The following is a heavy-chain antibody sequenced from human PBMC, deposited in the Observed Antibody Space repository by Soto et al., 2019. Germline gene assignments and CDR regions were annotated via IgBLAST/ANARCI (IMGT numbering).Heavy chain of an antibody. CDR3: ARVGTTVTTFSFDY. D-gene: IGHD4-17*01. V-gene: IGHV1-3*01. J-gene: IGHJ4*02. CDR1: GCTFTSYA. Sequence: ASVKVSCKASGCTFTSYAMHWVRQAPGQRLEWMGWINAGNGNTKYSQKFQGRVTITRDTSASTAYMELSSLRSEDTAVYYCARVGTTVTTFSFDYWGQGTLVTVSS. CDR2: INAGNGNT.